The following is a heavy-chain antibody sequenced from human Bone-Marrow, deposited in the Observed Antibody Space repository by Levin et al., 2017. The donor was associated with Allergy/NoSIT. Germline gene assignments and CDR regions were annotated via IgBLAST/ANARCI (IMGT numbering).Heavy chain of an antibody. V-gene: IGHV3-21*01. J-gene: IGHJ3*02. D-gene: IGHD2-2*01. Sequence: GGSLRLSCAASGFTFSSYSMNWVRQAPGKGLEWVSSISSSSSYIYYADSVKGRFTISRDNAKNSLYLQMNSLRAEDTAVYYCARDQTVVVPAAKDDAFDIWGQGTMVTVSS. CDR3: ARDQTVVVPAAKDDAFDI. CDR2: ISSSSSYI. CDR1: GFTFSSYS.